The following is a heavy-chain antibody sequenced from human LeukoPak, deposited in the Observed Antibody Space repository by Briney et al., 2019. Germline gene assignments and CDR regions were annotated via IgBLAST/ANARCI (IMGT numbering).Heavy chain of an antibody. CDR2: INHSGRT. J-gene: IGHJ4*02. Sequence: PSETLSLTCAVYGGSFSGYYWSWIRQPPGKGLEWIGEINHSGRTNYNPPLKSRVTISVDTSKNQFSLKLSSVTAADTAIYYCARKGHDIHYFDYWGQGTLVTVSS. CDR1: GGSFSGYY. CDR3: ARKGHDIHYFDY. V-gene: IGHV4-34*01.